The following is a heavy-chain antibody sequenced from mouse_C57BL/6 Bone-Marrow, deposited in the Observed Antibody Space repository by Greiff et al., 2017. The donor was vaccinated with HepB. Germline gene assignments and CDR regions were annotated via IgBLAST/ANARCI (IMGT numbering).Heavy chain of an antibody. Sequence: EVQLQQSGPVLVKPGASVKLSCKASGYTFTDYYMNWVKQSHGKSLEWIGVINPYNGGTSYNQKFKGKATLTVDKSSSTAYMELNSLTSEDSAVYYCAREVLRSYYYAMDYWGQGTSVTVSS. CDR2: INPYNGGT. J-gene: IGHJ4*01. V-gene: IGHV1-19*01. CDR1: GYTFTDYY. D-gene: IGHD1-1*01. CDR3: AREVLRSYYYAMDY.